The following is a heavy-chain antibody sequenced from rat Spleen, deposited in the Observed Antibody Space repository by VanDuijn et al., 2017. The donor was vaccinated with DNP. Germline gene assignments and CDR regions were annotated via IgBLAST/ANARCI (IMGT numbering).Heavy chain of an antibody. CDR2: ITTSGDST. CDR1: GFTFSDYY. CDR3: ATHNNYDC. Sequence: EVQLVESGGDLMQPGRSLTLSCAASGFTFSDYYMAWVRQVPGKGLEWVASITTSGDSTYYRDSVKGRFTISRDNAESTLYLQMDSLRSEDSAAYYCATHNNYDCWGKGVLVTVSS. D-gene: IGHD1-10*01. J-gene: IGHJ2*01. V-gene: IGHV5-27*01.